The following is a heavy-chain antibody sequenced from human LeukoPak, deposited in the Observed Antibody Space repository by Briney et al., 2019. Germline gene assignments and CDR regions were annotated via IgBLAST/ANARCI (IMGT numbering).Heavy chain of an antibody. CDR2: ITTISHYI. Sequence: GGSRRLSCAASGFTLSDYHMNWVRQAPGKGLEWLSSITTISHYIYYAGAVRGRFTISRDNAKNSLYLQMNSLRGEDTAVYYCARSGGPGTYHQLRYNWFDPWGQGTLVTVSS. CDR3: ARSGGPGTYHQLRYNWFDP. J-gene: IGHJ5*02. V-gene: IGHV3-21*01. D-gene: IGHD3-10*01. CDR1: GFTLSDYH.